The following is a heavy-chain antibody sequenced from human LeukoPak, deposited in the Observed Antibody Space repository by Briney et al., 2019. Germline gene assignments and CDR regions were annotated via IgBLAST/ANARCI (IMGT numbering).Heavy chain of an antibody. Sequence: PGGSLRLSCGASGFTFSSYAMSWVRQAPGKGLEWVSAISGSGGSTYYADSVKGRFTIARDNSKNTLYLQMNSLRAEDTAVYYCAKGSVNYYGSGSLNNWFDPWGQGTLVTVSS. CDR3: AKGSVNYYGSGSLNNWFDP. V-gene: IGHV3-23*01. D-gene: IGHD3-10*01. CDR1: GFTFSSYA. J-gene: IGHJ5*02. CDR2: ISGSGGST.